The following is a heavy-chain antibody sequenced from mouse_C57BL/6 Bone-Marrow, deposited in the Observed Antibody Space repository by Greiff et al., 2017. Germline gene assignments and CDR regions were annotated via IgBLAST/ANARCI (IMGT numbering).Heavy chain of an antibody. Sequence: VQLQQPGAELVMPGASVKLSCKASGYTFTSYWMHWVKQRPGQGLEWIGELDPSDSYTNYNQKFKGKSTLTVDKSSSTAYMQLSSLTSEDSAVYYCAREAFFFYYAMDYWGQGTSVTVAS. V-gene: IGHV1-69*01. CDR2: LDPSDSYT. J-gene: IGHJ4*01. CDR1: GYTFTSYW. CDR3: AREAFFFYYAMDY.